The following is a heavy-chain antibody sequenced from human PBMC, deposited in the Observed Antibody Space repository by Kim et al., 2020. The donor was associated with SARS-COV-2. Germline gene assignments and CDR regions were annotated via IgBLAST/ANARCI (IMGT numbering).Heavy chain of an antibody. Sequence: GGSLRLSCAASGFTFSSYSMDWVRQAPGKGLQWVSSISDSSIYIFSADSVKGRFTTSRDNAKNSLYLQMNSLRVEDTAVYYCARGGLYYGDHGDYWGQGT. J-gene: IGHJ4*02. CDR1: GFTFSSYS. CDR2: ISDSSIYI. CDR3: ARGGLYYGDHGDY. V-gene: IGHV3-21*01. D-gene: IGHD4-17*01.